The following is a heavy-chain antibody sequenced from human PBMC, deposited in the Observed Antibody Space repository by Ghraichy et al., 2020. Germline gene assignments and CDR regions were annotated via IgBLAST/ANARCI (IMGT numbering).Heavy chain of an antibody. Sequence: ASVKVSCKASGYTFDAYYIHWVRQAPGQGLEWMGLINPSGGGSIYAQKFQGRLTLTSDTSMNTVYMELSSLRSEDTAVYFCTRDFGPTASWTYYDILADGFWGQGTLVTVSS. J-gene: IGHJ4*02. CDR2: INPSGGGS. CDR1: GYTFDAYY. CDR3: TRDFGPTASWTYYDILADGF. V-gene: IGHV1-46*02. D-gene: IGHD3-9*01.